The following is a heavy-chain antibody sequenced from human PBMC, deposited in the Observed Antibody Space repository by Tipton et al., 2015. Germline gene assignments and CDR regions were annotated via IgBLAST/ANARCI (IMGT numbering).Heavy chain of an antibody. J-gene: IGHJ4*02. D-gene: IGHD4-23*01. CDR3: ARARERHGGLFDS. CDR1: SDSISKYY. CDR2: IQYSGCT. Sequence: TLSLTCSVSSDSISKYYWSWIRQPPGKELEWIGYIQYSGCTNYNPSLKSRVTISVDTSKTQFSLKMSSVTASDTAVYYCARARERHGGLFDSWGQGILVTVSS. V-gene: IGHV4-59*01.